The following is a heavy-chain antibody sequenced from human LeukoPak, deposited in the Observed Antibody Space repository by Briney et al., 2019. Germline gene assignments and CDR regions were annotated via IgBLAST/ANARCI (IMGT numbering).Heavy chain of an antibody. CDR2: ISGSDGTT. V-gene: IGHV3-23*01. D-gene: IGHD1-1*01. CDR1: GFTFSSYA. J-gene: IGHJ4*02. Sequence: GGSQRLSCAASGFTFSSYAMSWVRQAPGKGLEWVSAISGSDGTTYYADSVKGRFTISRDNSKYTLSLQMNSLRAEDTAVYYCAKVDNWKYGHHDYWGQGTLVTVSS. CDR3: AKVDNWKYGHHDY.